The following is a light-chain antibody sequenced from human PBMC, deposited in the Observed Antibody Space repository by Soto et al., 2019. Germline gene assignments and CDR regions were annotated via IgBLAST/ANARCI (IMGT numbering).Light chain of an antibody. CDR1: HSVSSN. Sequence: IVMTQSPATLSVSQGERATLSCRASHSVSSNLAWYQQKPGQAPRLLIYGASTRATGIPARFSGSGSGTEFTLTISSLQSEDFAVYYCQQYNNWPPWTFGQGTKVEIK. V-gene: IGKV3-15*01. J-gene: IGKJ1*01. CDR2: GAS. CDR3: QQYNNWPPWT.